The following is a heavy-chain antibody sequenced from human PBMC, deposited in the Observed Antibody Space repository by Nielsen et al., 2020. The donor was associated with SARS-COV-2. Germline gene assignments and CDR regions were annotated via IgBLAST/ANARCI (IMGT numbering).Heavy chain of an antibody. CDR1: GFTFSKAW. CDR2: IKSKIDGGTT. D-gene: IGHD2-2*01. CDR3: ATARYCSRTSCSAGTDMFDP. J-gene: IGHJ5*02. V-gene: IGHV3-15*01. Sequence: GESLKISCVASGFTFSKAWMSWVRQAPGKGLEWVGRIKSKIDGGTTDYAAPVKDRFIISRDDSKNTVYLDMSSLRTEDTAVYYCATARYCSRTSCSAGTDMFDPWGQGTQVIVSS.